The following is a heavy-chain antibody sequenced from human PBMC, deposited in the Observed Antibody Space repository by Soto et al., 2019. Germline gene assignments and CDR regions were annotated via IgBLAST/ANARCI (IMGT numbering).Heavy chain of an antibody. J-gene: IGHJ4*02. V-gene: IGHV1-2*04. Sequence: QVQLVQSGAEVKKPGASVKVSCKASGYTFTGNYMHWVRQAPGQGLEWMGWINPNNGATNYAQKFQGWVTMTRDTSISTAYMELSSLKSDDTAVYYCARSGDCSGSRCWSFFDYWGQGALITVSS. CDR1: GYTFTGNY. CDR2: INPNNGAT. D-gene: IGHD2-15*01. CDR3: ARSGDCSGSRCWSFFDY.